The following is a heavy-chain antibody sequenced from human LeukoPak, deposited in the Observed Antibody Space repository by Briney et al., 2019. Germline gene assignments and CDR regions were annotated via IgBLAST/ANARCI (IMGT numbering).Heavy chain of an antibody. J-gene: IGHJ6*03. V-gene: IGHV4-59*12. CDR2: VYYSGST. CDR3: AKKDYYYMDV. CDR1: GGSIGSYY. Sequence: SETLSLTCTVSGGSIGSYYWNWIRQPPGKGLEWIGYVYYSGSTNYNPSLKSRVTISLGSSKNQFSLKLNSVTAADTAVYYCAKKDYYYMDVWGKGTTVTVSS.